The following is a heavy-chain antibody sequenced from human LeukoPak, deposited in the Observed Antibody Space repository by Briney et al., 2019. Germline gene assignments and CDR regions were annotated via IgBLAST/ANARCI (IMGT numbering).Heavy chain of an antibody. J-gene: IGHJ4*02. CDR3: ARGELLYDC. D-gene: IGHD2-15*01. V-gene: IGHV4-30-4*01. CDR2: IHYSGST. CDR1: GGSTSSGDKY. Sequence: SETLSLTCTVSGGSTSSGDKYWSWIRQPPGKGLEWIGYIHYSGSTFYNPSLKSRVAMSVDTSKNQFSLRLSSVTAADTAVYYCARGELLYDCWGQGTLVTVSS.